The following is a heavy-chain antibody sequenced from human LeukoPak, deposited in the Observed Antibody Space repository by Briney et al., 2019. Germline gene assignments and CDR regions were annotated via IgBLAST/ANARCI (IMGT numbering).Heavy chain of an antibody. CDR2: ISGHQGNT. CDR1: GYTFSTYG. CDR3: ARSDLATITAGPFEY. V-gene: IGHV1-18*01. Sequence: VASVKVSCKASGYTFSTYGITWVRQAPGQELEWMGWISGHQGNTKYAQNFQGRVTMTTDTSTSTAYMDLRSLRSDDTAIYFCARSDLATITAGPFEYWGQGTLVAVSS. J-gene: IGHJ4*02. D-gene: IGHD5-24*01.